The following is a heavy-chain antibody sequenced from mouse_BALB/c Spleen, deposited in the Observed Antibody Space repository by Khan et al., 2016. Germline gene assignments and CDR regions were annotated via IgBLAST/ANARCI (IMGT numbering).Heavy chain of an antibody. CDR1: GFTFSDYY. J-gene: IGHJ1*01. Sequence: EVELVESGGGLVKPGGSLKLSCAASGFTFSDYYTYWVRQTPEKRLEWVATISDGGAYTYYPDSVKGRFTISRDNAKNNLYLQMSSLKSEDTAMXYCARTYGNYGYFDVWGAGTTVTVSS. CDR3: ARTYGNYGYFDV. D-gene: IGHD1-1*02. V-gene: IGHV5-4*02. CDR2: ISDGGAYT.